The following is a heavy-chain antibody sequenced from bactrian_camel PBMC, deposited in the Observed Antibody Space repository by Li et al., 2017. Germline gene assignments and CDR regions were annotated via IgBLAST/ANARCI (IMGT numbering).Heavy chain of an antibody. V-gene: IGHV3S53*01. D-gene: IGHD4*01. J-gene: IGHJ4*01. CDR2: ISRDGTT. CDR3: AAHCGVGDYD. Sequence: HVQLVESGGGAVQAGGSLRLSCVASGYMSSRCCMGWYRQAPGKVRELVSFISRDGTTKYPDSVKGRFTISQDNAKNTLYLQMNSLKTEDTAVHSCAAHCGVGDYDSGQGTQVTVS. CDR1: GYMSSRCC.